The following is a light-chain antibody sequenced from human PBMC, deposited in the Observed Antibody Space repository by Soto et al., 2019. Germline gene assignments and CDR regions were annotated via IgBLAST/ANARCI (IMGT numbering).Light chain of an antibody. CDR1: SSNIGSNT. J-gene: IGLJ1*01. V-gene: IGLV1-44*01. Sequence: QAVVTQPPSASGTPGQRVTISCSGSSSNIGSNTVNWYQQLPGTAPKLLIYSNNQRPSGVPDRFSGSKSGTSASLAISGLQSEDEADYYCAAWDDSLNGYVFGTRTKLTVL. CDR3: AAWDDSLNGYV. CDR2: SNN.